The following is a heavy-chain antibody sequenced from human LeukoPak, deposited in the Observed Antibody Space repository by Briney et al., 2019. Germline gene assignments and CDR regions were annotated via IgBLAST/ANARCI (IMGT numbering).Heavy chain of an antibody. CDR2: ISWNSGSI. J-gene: IGHJ4*02. CDR3: AKDTSYCSSTSCYYPLDY. Sequence: GGSLRLSCAASGFNFDDYAMHWVRQAPGKGLEWVSGISWNSGSIGYADSVKGRFTISRDNAKNSLYLQMNSLRAEDTALYYCAKDTSYCSSTSCYYPLDYWGQGTLVTVSS. V-gene: IGHV3-9*01. D-gene: IGHD2-2*01. CDR1: GFNFDDYA.